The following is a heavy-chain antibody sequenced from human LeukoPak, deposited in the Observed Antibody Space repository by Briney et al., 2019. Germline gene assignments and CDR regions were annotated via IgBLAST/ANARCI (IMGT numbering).Heavy chain of an antibody. CDR3: ARAPRNSSTMLDY. CDR1: GYTFTSYW. V-gene: IGHV1-46*01. D-gene: IGHD6-13*01. CDR2: INPDGGST. Sequence: GASVKVSCKGSGYTFTSYWIQWARQAPGQGLEWMGLINPDGGSTAYAHRFQGRVTMTRDTSTSTVYMDLSSLRSEDTAMYYCARAPRNSSTMLDYWGQGTLVTVSS. J-gene: IGHJ4*02.